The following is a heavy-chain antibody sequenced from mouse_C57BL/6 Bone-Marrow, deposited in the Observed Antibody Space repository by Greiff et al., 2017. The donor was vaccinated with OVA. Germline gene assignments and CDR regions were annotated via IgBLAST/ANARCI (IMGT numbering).Heavy chain of an antibody. D-gene: IGHD3-2*02. CDR3: TRDSSGFFYAMDY. J-gene: IGHJ4*01. Sequence: QAQLQQPGAELVRPGASVTLSCKASGYTFTDYEMHWVKQTPVHGLAWIGAIDPETGGTAYNQKFKGKAILTADKSSSTAYMELRSLTSEDSAVYYCTRDSSGFFYAMDYWGQGTSVTVSS. V-gene: IGHV1-15*01. CDR2: IDPETGGT. CDR1: GYTFTDYE.